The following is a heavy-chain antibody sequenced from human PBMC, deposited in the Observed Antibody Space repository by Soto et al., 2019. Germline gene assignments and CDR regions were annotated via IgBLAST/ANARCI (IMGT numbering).Heavy chain of an antibody. J-gene: IGHJ4*02. D-gene: IGHD3-22*01. Sequence: PSETLSLTCTVSGGSISSGDYYWSWIRQPPGKGLEWIGYIYYSGSTYYNPSLKSRVTISVDTSKNQFSLKLSSVTAAGTAVYYCARGPYDSSGYLFDYWGQGTLVTVSS. CDR2: IYYSGST. CDR1: GGSISSGDYY. V-gene: IGHV4-30-4*01. CDR3: ARGPYDSSGYLFDY.